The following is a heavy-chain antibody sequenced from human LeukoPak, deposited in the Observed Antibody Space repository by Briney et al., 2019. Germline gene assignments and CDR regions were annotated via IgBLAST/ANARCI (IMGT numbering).Heavy chain of an antibody. V-gene: IGHV3-30*18. CDR1: GFTFSSYG. D-gene: IGHD6-13*01. Sequence: GGSLRLSCAASGFTFSSYGMHWVRQAPGKGLEWVAVISYDGSNKHYADSVKGRFTISRDNSKNTLYLQMNSLRAEDTAVYYCAKDPYSSSWLIDYWGQGTLVTVSS. J-gene: IGHJ4*02. CDR3: AKDPYSSSWLIDY. CDR2: ISYDGSNK.